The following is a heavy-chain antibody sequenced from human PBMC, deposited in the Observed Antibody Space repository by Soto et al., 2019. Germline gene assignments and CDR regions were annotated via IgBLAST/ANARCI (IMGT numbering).Heavy chain of an antibody. Sequence: SETLSLTGAVSGGSFTSNDCWTWVRQPPGQGLEWIGEIYRTVSTNYNPSLKSRVTISLDKSENQFSLKVTSLTAADTAVYYCASRDPGTSVDYCGQGTLVTFSS. CDR3: ASRDPGTSVDY. V-gene: IGHV4-4*02. D-gene: IGHD1-7*01. CDR1: GGSFTSNDC. CDR2: IYRTVST. J-gene: IGHJ4*02.